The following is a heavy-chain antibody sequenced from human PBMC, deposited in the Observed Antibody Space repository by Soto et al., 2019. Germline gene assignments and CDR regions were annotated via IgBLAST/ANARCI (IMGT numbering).Heavy chain of an antibody. CDR3: ASPLSGYYYYGMDV. D-gene: IGHD6-19*01. CDR1: GYTFTSYC. CDR2: ISAYNGNT. Sequence: ASVNVSCKSSGYTFTSYCISWVRQAPGQGLEWMGWISAYNGNTNYAQKLQGRVTMTTDTSTSTAYMELRSLRSDDTAVYYCASPLSGYYYYGMDVWGQGTTVTVSS. J-gene: IGHJ6*02. V-gene: IGHV1-18*01.